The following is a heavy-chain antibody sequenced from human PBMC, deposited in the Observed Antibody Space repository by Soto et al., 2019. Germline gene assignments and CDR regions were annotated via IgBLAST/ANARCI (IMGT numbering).Heavy chain of an antibody. CDR2: TRNSGGA. D-gene: IGHD6-19*01. CDR3: ASQLTVTGTRGFDH. V-gene: IGHV4-4*02. Sequence: SETLSLTCAVSSGSIFSSNWWSWVRQPPGKGLGWIGETRNSGGANYNPSLKSRVTISVDKSTNQFFLNLNSVTAADTAVYYCASQLTVTGTRGFDHWGLGTLVTVSS. CDR1: SGSIFSSNW. J-gene: IGHJ4*02.